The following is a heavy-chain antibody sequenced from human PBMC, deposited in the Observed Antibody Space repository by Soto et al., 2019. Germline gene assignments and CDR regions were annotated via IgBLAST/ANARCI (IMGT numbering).Heavy chain of an antibody. D-gene: IGHD3-10*01. CDR3: AKKVNSGPGSQYFDY. CDR2: FRTSGDGGTT. CDR1: GFTFSSYS. J-gene: IGHJ4*02. V-gene: IGHV3-23*01. Sequence: EVQLLESGGGLVQPGGSLRLSCAASGFTFSSYSMSWVRQAPGKGLEWVSGFRTSGDGGTTYYADSVKGRFTISRDNSKNMLFLQMNSLRAGDTAIYYCAKKVNSGPGSQYFDYWGQGTLVTVSS.